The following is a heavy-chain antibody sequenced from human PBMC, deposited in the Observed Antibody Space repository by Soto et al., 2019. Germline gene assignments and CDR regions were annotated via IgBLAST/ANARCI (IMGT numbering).Heavy chain of an antibody. CDR3: ARDRSGYFPFDY. J-gene: IGHJ4*02. CDR2: IIPIFGTA. CDR1: GGTFSSYA. D-gene: IGHD3-3*01. Sequence: GASVKVSCKASGGTFSSYAISLVRQAPGQGLEWMGGIIPIFGTANYAQKFQGRVTITADESTSTAYMELSSLRSEGTAVYYCARDRSGYFPFDYWGQGILVTVSS. V-gene: IGHV1-69*13.